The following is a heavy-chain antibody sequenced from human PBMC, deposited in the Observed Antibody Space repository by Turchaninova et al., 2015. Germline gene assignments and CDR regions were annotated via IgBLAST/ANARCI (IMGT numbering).Heavy chain of an antibody. Sequence: QVQLQQSGPGLVLHSQTHSLTCAIAGYRGSISSASWNWIRQSPSKGLEWLGRTYYRSKWYNDYALSVKSRITINSDTSENQFSLRLNSVTPEDTAVYYCARGGTYFKGFEFWGQGALVTVSS. CDR3: ARGGTYFKGFEF. CDR1: GYRGSISSAS. V-gene: IGHV6-1*01. J-gene: IGHJ4*02. CDR2: TYYRSKWYN. D-gene: IGHD1-26*01.